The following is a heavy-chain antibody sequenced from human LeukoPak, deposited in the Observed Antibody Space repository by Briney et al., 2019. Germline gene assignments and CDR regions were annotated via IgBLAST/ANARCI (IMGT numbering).Heavy chain of an antibody. CDR3: ARGGDSSSWRSGPNNNWFDP. J-gene: IGHJ5*02. V-gene: IGHV4-34*01. D-gene: IGHD6-6*01. Sequence: SETLSLTCAVYGGSFSGYYWSWIRQPPGKGLEWIGEINHSGSTNYNPSLKSRVTISVDTSKNQFSLKLSSVTAADTAVYYCARGGDSSSWRSGPNNNWFDPWGQGTLVTVSS. CDR2: INHSGST. CDR1: GGSFSGYY.